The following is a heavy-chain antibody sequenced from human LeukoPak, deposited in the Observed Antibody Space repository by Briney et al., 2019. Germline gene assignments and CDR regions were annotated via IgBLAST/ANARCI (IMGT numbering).Heavy chain of an antibody. V-gene: IGHV3-21*01. D-gene: IGHD3-16*02. Sequence: KTGGSLRLSCAASGFSFSNYGMTWVRQAPGKGLEWVSSISGSTSYIYYADSVRGRFTISRDNAKNSLNLQMNSLRAEDTAVYYCARGSDFVWGSYRPYFDYWGQGDLVTVSS. CDR1: GFSFSNYG. CDR3: ARGSDFVWGSYRPYFDY. CDR2: ISGSTSYI. J-gene: IGHJ4*02.